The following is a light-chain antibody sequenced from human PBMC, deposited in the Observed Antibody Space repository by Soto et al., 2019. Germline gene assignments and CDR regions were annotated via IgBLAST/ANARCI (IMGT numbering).Light chain of an antibody. Sequence: EFVLTQSPGTLSLSPGERATLSCRASQSVSSYLAWYQQKPGQAPRLLIYDASNRATGIPARFSGSGSGTDFTLTISSLEPEDFAVYYCQQRSNWLTFGGGTRWIS. CDR1: QSVSSY. CDR3: QQRSNWLT. CDR2: DAS. V-gene: IGKV3-11*01. J-gene: IGKJ4*01.